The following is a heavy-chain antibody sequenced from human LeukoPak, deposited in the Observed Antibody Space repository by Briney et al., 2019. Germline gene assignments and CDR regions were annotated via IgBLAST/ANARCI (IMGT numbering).Heavy chain of an antibody. V-gene: IGHV3-33*01. CDR2: IWYDGSNK. D-gene: IGHD6-13*01. CDR3: ASSRSSTWYGLEY. Sequence: GGSLRLSCAASGFTFSSYGMNWVRQAPGKGLEWVAVIWYDGSNKYYVDSVKGRFTISRDNSKNTLYLQMNSLRAEDTALYYCASSRSSTWYGLEYWGQGTLVTVSS. CDR1: GFTFSSYG. J-gene: IGHJ4*02.